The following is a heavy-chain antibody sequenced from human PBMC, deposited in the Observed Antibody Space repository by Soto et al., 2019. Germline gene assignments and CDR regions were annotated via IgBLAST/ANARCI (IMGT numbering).Heavy chain of an antibody. CDR2: VKQDGSEK. J-gene: IGHJ4*02. CDR3: ERGTAVAGYFFEY. CDR1: GFTFSSYW. Sequence: EVQLVESGGGLVQPGGSLRLSCAASGFTFSSYWMSWVRQAPGKGLEWVANVKQDGSEKYYVDSVKGRFTISRDNTKNSLFLQMNSLRTEDKSVYYCERGTAVAGYFFEYWGQGTLVTVSS. V-gene: IGHV3-7*01. D-gene: IGHD6-19*01.